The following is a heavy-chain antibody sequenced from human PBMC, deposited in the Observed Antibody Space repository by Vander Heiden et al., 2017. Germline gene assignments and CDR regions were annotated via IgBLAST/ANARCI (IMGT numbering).Heavy chain of an antibody. Sequence: EVQLLESGGGLVQPGGSLRLSCAASGFTFSSYAMSWVRQAPGKGLEWVSAISGSGGSTYYADSVKGRFTISRDNSKNTLYLQMNSLRAEVTAVYYCAKVLDILTGYYYFDYWGQGTLVTVSS. J-gene: IGHJ4*02. CDR3: AKVLDILTGYYYFDY. CDR1: GFTFSSYA. CDR2: ISGSGGST. D-gene: IGHD3-9*01. V-gene: IGHV3-23*01.